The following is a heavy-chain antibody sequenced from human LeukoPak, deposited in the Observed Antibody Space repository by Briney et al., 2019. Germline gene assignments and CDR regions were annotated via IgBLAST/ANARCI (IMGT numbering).Heavy chain of an antibody. V-gene: IGHV3-7*01. D-gene: IGHD3-16*01. CDR3: ARVGPQGADHYVDV. Sequence: PGGSLRLSCVVSGFTFTNYWMSWVRQAPGKGLEWVGNIKPDGSDKYYMDSMKGRFTISRDNSENSLHLHMNSLRAEDTAVYYCARVGPQGADHYVDVWGKGTTVTISS. J-gene: IGHJ6*03. CDR1: GFTFTNYW. CDR2: IKPDGSDK.